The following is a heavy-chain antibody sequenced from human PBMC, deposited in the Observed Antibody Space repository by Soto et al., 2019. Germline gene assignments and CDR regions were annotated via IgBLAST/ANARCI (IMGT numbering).Heavy chain of an antibody. Sequence: QVQLVQSGAEEKKPGASVKVSCKASGYTFTSYAMHWMRQAPGQRLEWMGWINAGNGNTKYSRKFQGRVTITRDTSASTAYMELSSLRSEDTAVYYCARSIVVVTALDYWGQGTLVTVSS. CDR3: ARSIVVVTALDY. D-gene: IGHD2-21*02. V-gene: IGHV1-3*05. CDR1: GYTFTSYA. CDR2: INAGNGNT. J-gene: IGHJ4*02.